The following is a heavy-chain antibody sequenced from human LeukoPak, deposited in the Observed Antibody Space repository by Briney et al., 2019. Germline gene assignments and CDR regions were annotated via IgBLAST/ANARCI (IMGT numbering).Heavy chain of an antibody. CDR1: GFTFSTYW. Sequence: GGSLRLSCAASGFTFSTYWMHWARQVPGKGLVWVSRINSNGNTTPYADSVKGRFTISRDNAKNTLFLQMNSLRAEDTAVYYCARAFGYSSGWYDYWGQGTLVTVSS. CDR2: INSNGNTT. D-gene: IGHD6-19*01. V-gene: IGHV3-74*01. CDR3: ARAFGYSSGWYDY. J-gene: IGHJ4*02.